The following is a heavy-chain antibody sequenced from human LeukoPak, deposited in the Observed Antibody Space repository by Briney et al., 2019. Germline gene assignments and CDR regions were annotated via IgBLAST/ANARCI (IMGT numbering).Heavy chain of an antibody. Sequence: HSGGSLRLSCAASGFTVRSNYMSWVRQAPGKGLEWVSVIYTGGSTYYADSVKGRFTISRDISKNTLYLQMNSLRAEDTAVYYCAREHCGGDCHSSLWYFDRWGRGTLVTVCS. V-gene: IGHV3-53*01. CDR3: AREHCGGDCHSSLWYFDR. J-gene: IGHJ2*01. CDR2: IYTGGST. CDR1: GFTVRSNY. D-gene: IGHD2-21*01.